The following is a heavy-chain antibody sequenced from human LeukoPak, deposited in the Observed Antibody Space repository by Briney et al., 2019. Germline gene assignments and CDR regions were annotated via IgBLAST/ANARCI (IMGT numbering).Heavy chain of an antibody. CDR3: AKQVTYDSSGYYLRPGGMDV. CDR1: GFTFDDYA. J-gene: IGHJ6*02. CDR2: ISWNSGSI. V-gene: IGHV3-9*01. Sequence: GGSLRLSCAAYGFTFDDYAMHWVRQAPGKGLEWVSGISWNSGSIGYADSVKGRFTISRDNAKNSLYLQMNSLRAEDTALYYCAKQVTYDSSGYYLRPGGMDVWGQGTTVTVSS. D-gene: IGHD3-22*01.